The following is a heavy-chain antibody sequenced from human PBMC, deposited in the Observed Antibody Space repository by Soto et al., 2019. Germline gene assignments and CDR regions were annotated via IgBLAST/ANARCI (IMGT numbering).Heavy chain of an antibody. CDR2: IGTDGNT. CDR1: GFTFNSYA. Sequence: VGSLRLSCAASGFTFNSYAMNWVRQAPGKGLAWVSAIGTDGNTYYANSVKGRFTISRDNSRTTLYLQMNSLRVEDTALYYCVRKYPGTRPFDYWGQGTLVTVSS. V-gene: IGHV3-23*01. D-gene: IGHD2-2*01. CDR3: VRKYPGTRPFDY. J-gene: IGHJ4*01.